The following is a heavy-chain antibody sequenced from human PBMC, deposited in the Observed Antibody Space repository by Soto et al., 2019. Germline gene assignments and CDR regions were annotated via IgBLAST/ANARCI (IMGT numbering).Heavy chain of an antibody. Sequence: QVQLQQWGAGLLKPSETLSLTCAVYGGSFSGYYWSWIRQPPGKGLEWIGEINHSGSTNYNPSLKIRVTISVDTSKHQFSLKLSYVTAADTAVYYCARGVRGVLRTSYNWFDPWGQGTLVTVSS. CDR1: GGSFSGYY. V-gene: IGHV4-34*01. CDR2: INHSGST. J-gene: IGHJ5*02. CDR3: ARGVRGVLRTSYNWFDP. D-gene: IGHD3-10*01.